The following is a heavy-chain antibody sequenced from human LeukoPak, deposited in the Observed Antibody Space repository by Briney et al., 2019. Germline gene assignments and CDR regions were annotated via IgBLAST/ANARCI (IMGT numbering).Heavy chain of an antibody. D-gene: IGHD5-12*01. CDR2: IYYSGGT. J-gene: IGHJ6*02. Sequence: SETLSLTCTVSGDSFSSYYWSWIRQPPGKGLEWIGYIYYSGGTNYNPSLKSRVTISVDTSNDQFSLKLSSVTAADTAVYYCARGYSGWAYYYYGMDVWGQGTTVTVSS. CDR1: GDSFSSYY. V-gene: IGHV4-59*01. CDR3: ARGYSGWAYYYYGMDV.